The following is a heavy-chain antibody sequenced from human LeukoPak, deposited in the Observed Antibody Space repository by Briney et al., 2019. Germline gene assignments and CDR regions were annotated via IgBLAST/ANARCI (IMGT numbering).Heavy chain of an antibody. CDR3: AKEVGYNYAPLYY. J-gene: IGHJ4*02. Sequence: GGSLRLSCAASGFTFSAYGMQWVRQAPGRGLEWLAVISKAGGTKYYADSVKGRFTVSRDNAGNTLYLQMNSLRPEDTAVYYCAKEVGYNYAPLYYWGLGTLVTVSS. CDR1: GFTFSAYG. CDR2: ISKAGGTK. V-gene: IGHV3-30*18. D-gene: IGHD5-18*01.